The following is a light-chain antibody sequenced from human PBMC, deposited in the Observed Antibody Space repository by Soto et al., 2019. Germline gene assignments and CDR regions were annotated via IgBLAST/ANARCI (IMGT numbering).Light chain of an antibody. CDR3: LQHNSYPRT. Sequence: DIQMTQSPSSLSASVGDRVTITCRASQDIGNALGWYQQKPGKAPKRLIYSTYSLQTGVPSRFSGSGSGTDFSLIISLLQPEDSATYFCLQHNSYPRTFGQGTKVEV. V-gene: IGKV1-17*01. J-gene: IGKJ1*01. CDR2: STY. CDR1: QDIGNA.